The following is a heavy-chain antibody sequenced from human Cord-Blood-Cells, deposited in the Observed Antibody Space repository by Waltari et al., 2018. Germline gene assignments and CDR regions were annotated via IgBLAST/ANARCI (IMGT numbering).Heavy chain of an antibody. CDR1: GYTFTSYA. D-gene: IGHD3-22*01. CDR2: INAGNGNT. Sequence: QVQLVQSGAEVKKPGASVKDSCKASGYTFTSYAMHWVRQAPGQRLEWMGWINAGNGNTKYSQKFQGRVTITRDTSASTAYMELSSLRSEDTAVYYCARKGYYDSSGYYAFDIWGQGTMVTVSS. V-gene: IGHV1-3*01. CDR3: ARKGYYDSSGYYAFDI. J-gene: IGHJ3*02.